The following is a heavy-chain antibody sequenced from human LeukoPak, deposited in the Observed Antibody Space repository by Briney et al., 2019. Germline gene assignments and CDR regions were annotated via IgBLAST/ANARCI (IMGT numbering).Heavy chain of an antibody. J-gene: IGHJ6*03. Sequence: SQTLSLTCTVSGGSISSGDYSWSWIRQPPGKGLEWIGYIYYSGSTYYNPSLKSRVTISVDTSKNQFSLKLSSVTAADTAVYYCARVEYSYPVGYYYYMDVWGKGTTVTVSS. V-gene: IGHV4-30-4*08. D-gene: IGHD5-18*01. CDR1: GGSISSGDYS. CDR3: ARVEYSYPVGYYYYMDV. CDR2: IYYSGST.